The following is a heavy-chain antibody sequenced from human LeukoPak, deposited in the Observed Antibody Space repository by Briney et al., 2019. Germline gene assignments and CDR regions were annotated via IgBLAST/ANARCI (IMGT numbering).Heavy chain of an antibody. CDR3: ARINPNYGSGSYYTGYFDS. J-gene: IGHJ4*02. D-gene: IGHD3-10*01. CDR1: GGSISSYY. V-gene: IGHV4-59*08. Sequence: SETLSLTCTVSGGSISSYYWSWIRQPPGKGLEWIGYIYYSGSTNYNPSLKSRVTISVDTSKNQFSLKLSSVTAADTAVYYCARINPNYGSGSYYTGYFDSWGQGTLVTVSS. CDR2: IYYSGST.